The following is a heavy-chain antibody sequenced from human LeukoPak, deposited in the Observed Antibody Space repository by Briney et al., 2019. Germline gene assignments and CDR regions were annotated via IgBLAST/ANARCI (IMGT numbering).Heavy chain of an antibody. V-gene: IGHV3-23*01. CDR3: ARDQPYSSSGPAELPAFDI. CDR1: GFTFSNFA. J-gene: IGHJ3*02. D-gene: IGHD6-6*01. Sequence: GGSLRLSCAASGFTFSNFAMNWVRQAPGKGLEWVSTISGSGGSTYYADSVKGRFTISRDNSKNTLYLQMNSLRAEDTAVYYCARDQPYSSSGPAELPAFDIWGQGTMVTVSS. CDR2: ISGSGGST.